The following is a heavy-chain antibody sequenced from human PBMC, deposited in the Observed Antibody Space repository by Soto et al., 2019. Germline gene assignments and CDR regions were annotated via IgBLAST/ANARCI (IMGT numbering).Heavy chain of an antibody. D-gene: IGHD2-2*01. CDR2: ISGSGYT. Sequence: PGGSLRLSCTASGFTFSNYAMSWVRQAPGKGLEWVSTISGSGYTYYADSVKGRFTISRDNSKNALYLQMNSLRAEDTAVYYCAKVYCSSSNCYGVDYWGLGTLVTVSS. CDR3: AKVYCSSSNCYGVDY. V-gene: IGHV3-23*01. J-gene: IGHJ4*02. CDR1: GFTFSNYA.